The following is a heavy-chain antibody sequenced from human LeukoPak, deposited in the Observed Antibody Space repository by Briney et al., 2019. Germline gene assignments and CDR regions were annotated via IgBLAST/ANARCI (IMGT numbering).Heavy chain of an antibody. CDR1: GASIRSYQ. CDR3: ARVGRGDHTWGSYSFDY. V-gene: IGHV4-59*01. CDR2: ISYSGGT. Sequence: TSETLSLTCTVSGASIRSYQWSWFRQPPGKGLEWIGYISYSGGTVYSPSLRSRVTISVDTSKSQFSLKLSSVTAADTAVYYCARVGRGDHTWGSYSFDYWGQGILVTVSS. J-gene: IGHJ4*02. D-gene: IGHD3-16*01.